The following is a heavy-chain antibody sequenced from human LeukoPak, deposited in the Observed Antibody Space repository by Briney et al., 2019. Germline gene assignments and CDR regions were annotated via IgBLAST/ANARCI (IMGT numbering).Heavy chain of an antibody. V-gene: IGHV1-2*02. D-gene: IGHD3-10*01. CDR1: GYTFTSYD. J-gene: IGHJ4*02. Sequence: ASVKVSCKASGYTFTSYDINWVRQATGQGLEWMGWMNPNSGGTNYAQKFQGRVTMTRDTSISTAYMELSRLRSDDTAVYYCARLNHYYGSGSSRTLDYWGQGTLVTVSS. CDR2: MNPNSGGT. CDR3: ARLNHYYGSGSSRTLDY.